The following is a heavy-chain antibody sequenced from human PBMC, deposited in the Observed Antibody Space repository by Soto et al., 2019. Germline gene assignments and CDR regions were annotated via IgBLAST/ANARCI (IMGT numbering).Heavy chain of an antibody. V-gene: IGHV3-23*01. CDR2: ISGSGGST. CDR1: GFTFSSYA. Sequence: PGGSLRLSCAASGFTFSSYAMSWVRQAPGKGLEWVSAISGSGGSTYYADSVKGRFTISRDNSKNTLYLQMNSLRAEDTAVYYCAKFGTPVGGYDSYFEYWGQGTLVTVSS. J-gene: IGHJ4*02. D-gene: IGHD5-12*01. CDR3: AKFGTPVGGYDSYFEY.